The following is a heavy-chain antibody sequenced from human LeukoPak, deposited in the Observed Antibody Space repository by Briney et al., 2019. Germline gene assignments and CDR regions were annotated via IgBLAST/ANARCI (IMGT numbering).Heavy chain of an antibody. V-gene: IGHV3-74*01. D-gene: IGHD6-13*01. J-gene: IGHJ4*02. CDR3: ARGYSSTFPLDY. CDR2: INGDGSAT. Sequence: GGSLRLSCAASGFTFSSYAMHWVRQAPGKGLVWVSRINGDGSATNYADSVKGRFTISRDDAKNTLYLQMNSLRAEDTAVYYCARGYSSTFPLDYWGQGTLVTVSS. CDR1: GFTFSSYA.